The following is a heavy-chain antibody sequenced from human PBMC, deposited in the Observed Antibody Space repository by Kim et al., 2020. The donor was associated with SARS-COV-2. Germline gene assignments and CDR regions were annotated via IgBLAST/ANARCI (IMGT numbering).Heavy chain of an antibody. D-gene: IGHD3-10*01. V-gene: IGHV4-31*03. J-gene: IGHJ5*02. Sequence: SETLSLTCSVSGGSLIIRDHYWNWIRQLPGKGLEWIGYVSYTGSIYYNPSLKSRIVISLDKSKNQFSLKLTSVTAADTAVYFCARGDLVRGVIVTRFDPWGQGTLVTVSS. CDR3: ARGDLVRGVIVTRFDP. CDR2: VSYTGSI. CDR1: GGSLIIRDHY.